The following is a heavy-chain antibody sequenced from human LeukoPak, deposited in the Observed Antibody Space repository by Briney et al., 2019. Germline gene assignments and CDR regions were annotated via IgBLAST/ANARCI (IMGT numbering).Heavy chain of an antibody. J-gene: IGHJ1*01. Sequence: ASVTVSCTVSGYTLTELSMHWVRQAPGKGLEWMGGFDPEDGETIYAQKFQGRVTMTEDTSTDTAYMELSSLRSEDTAVYYCATVDGVVVTAIQYFQHWGQGTLVTVSS. CDR2: FDPEDGET. V-gene: IGHV1-24*01. CDR3: ATVDGVVVTAIQYFQH. CDR1: GYTLTELS. D-gene: IGHD2-21*02.